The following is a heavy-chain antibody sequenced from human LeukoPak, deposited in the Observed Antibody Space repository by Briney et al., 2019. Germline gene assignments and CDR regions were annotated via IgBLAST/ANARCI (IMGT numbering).Heavy chain of an antibody. CDR2: IFYSGST. CDR1: SGSISTSNYY. J-gene: IGHJ4*02. Sequence: SETLSLTCTVSSGSISTSNYYWGWVRQPPGKALEWIGNIFYSGSTYYSPSLKSRVTISLDTSRNQFSLKLSSVTAADTAVYYCARGSGYYGEDFEYWGQGTLVTVSS. D-gene: IGHD3-3*01. CDR3: ARGSGYYGEDFEY. V-gene: IGHV4-39*07.